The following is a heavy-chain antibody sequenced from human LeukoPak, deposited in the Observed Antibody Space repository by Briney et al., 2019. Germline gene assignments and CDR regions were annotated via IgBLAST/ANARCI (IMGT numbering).Heavy chain of an antibody. D-gene: IGHD3-10*01. CDR3: ARTYYGDNWFDP. CDR1: GGSISSYY. Sequence: SETLSLTCTVSGGSISSYYWSWIRQPPGKGLEWIGYIYYSGSTYYNPSPKSRVTISVDTSKNQFSLQLSSVTAADTAVYYCARTYYGDNWFDPWGQGTLVTVSS. J-gene: IGHJ5*02. V-gene: IGHV4-59*08. CDR2: IYYSGST.